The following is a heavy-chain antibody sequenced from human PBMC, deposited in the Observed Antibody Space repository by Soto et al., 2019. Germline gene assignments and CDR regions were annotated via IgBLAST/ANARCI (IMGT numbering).Heavy chain of an antibody. CDR1: GFNFSNHW. J-gene: IGHJ5*02. D-gene: IGHD2-21*02. V-gene: IGHV3-74*01. CDR2: ITSDGKSK. CDR3: ARESGDWPLNWFDP. Sequence: GSLRLSCAASGFNFSNHWMHWVRQRPAEGLVWVSRITSDGKSKAYAESVKGRFAISRDNAKNTLYLQMNGLTAEDTAVYYCARESGDWPLNWFDPWGQGTQVTVSS.